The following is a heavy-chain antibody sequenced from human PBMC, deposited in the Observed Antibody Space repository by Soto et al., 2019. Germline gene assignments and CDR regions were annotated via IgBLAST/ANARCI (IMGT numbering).Heavy chain of an antibody. CDR3: ARARGYYDFWSGYHRHYYYYGMDV. D-gene: IGHD3-3*01. V-gene: IGHV1-2*02. Sequence: ASVKVSCKASGYTFTSYYMHWVRQAPGQGLEWMGWINPNSGGTNYAQKFQGRVTMTRDTSISTAYMELSRLRSDDTAVYYCARARGYYDFWSGYHRHYYYYGMDVWGQGTTVTVSS. CDR2: INPNSGGT. CDR1: GYTFTSYY. J-gene: IGHJ6*02.